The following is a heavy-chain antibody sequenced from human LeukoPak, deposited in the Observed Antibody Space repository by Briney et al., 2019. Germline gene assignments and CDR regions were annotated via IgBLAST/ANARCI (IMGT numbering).Heavy chain of an antibody. Sequence: PGGSLSLSCAASGFTISNFAMAWVRQAPRKGLEWVSSITGRSGGTYYADSVKGRFTISRDTSRNTLHLQMSSLRAEDTASYYCAKGSAQTGYYFDSWGQGTLVTVSS. V-gene: IGHV3-23*01. CDR1: GFTISNFA. CDR3: AKGSAQTGYYFDS. CDR2: ITGRSGGT. D-gene: IGHD3-10*01. J-gene: IGHJ4*02.